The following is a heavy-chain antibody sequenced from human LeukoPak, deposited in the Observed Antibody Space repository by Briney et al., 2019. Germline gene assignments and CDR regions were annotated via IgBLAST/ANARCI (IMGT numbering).Heavy chain of an antibody. Sequence: GGSLRLSCAASGFTFSSYWMHWVRQATGKGLVWVSRINSDGSTTTYAGSVKGRFTISRDNAKNTLYLQMNSLRAEDTAVYYCARDGGWVGELNYYFDYWGQGTLVTVSS. D-gene: IGHD3-10*01. CDR1: GFTFSSYW. V-gene: IGHV3-74*01. CDR3: ARDGGWVGELNYYFDY. CDR2: INSDGSTT. J-gene: IGHJ4*02.